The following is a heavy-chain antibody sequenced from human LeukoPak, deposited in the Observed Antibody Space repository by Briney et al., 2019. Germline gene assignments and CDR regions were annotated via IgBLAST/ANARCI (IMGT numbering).Heavy chain of an antibody. D-gene: IGHD1-1*01. J-gene: IGHJ5*02. Sequence: SETLSLTCAVYGGSFSGYYWSWIRQPPGKGLEWIGEINHSGSTNYNPSLKSRVTISVDTSKNQFSLKLSSVTAADTAVYYCARDLERLGWFDPWGQGTLVTVSS. CDR1: GGSFSGYY. V-gene: IGHV4-34*01. CDR3: ARDLERLGWFDP. CDR2: INHSGST.